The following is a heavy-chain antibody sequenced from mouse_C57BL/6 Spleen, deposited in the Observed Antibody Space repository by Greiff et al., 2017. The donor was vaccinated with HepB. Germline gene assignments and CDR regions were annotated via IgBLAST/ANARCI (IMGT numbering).Heavy chain of an antibody. D-gene: IGHD1-1*01. Sequence: QVQLKQSGPELVKPGASVKISCKASGYAFSSSWMNWVKQRPGKGLEWIGRIYPGDGDTNYNGKFKGKATLTAAKSSSTAYMQRSSLTSEDSAVYFCARSPITTVVAGRFAYWGQGTLVTVSA. V-gene: IGHV1-82*01. CDR2: IYPGDGDT. CDR1: GYAFSSSW. CDR3: ARSPITTVVAGRFAY. J-gene: IGHJ3*01.